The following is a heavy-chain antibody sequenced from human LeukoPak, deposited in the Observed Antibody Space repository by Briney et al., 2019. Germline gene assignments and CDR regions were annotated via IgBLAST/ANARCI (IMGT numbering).Heavy chain of an antibody. CDR1: GFTVSSNY. V-gene: IGHV3-66*01. Sequence: GGSLRLSCAASGFTVSSNYMSWVRQAPGKGLEWVSVIYSGGSTYYADSVKGRFTISRDNSKNTLYLQMNSLRAEDTAVYYCAGALVGVASFDYWGQGTLVTVSS. D-gene: IGHD3-3*01. CDR3: AGALVGVASFDY. J-gene: IGHJ4*02. CDR2: IYSGGST.